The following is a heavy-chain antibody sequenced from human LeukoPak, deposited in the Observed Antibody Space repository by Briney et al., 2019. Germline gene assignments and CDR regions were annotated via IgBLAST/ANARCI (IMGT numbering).Heavy chain of an antibody. CDR3: AKGQLRYYDSSGYYRL. D-gene: IGHD3-22*01. J-gene: IGHJ4*02. V-gene: IGHV3-23*01. Sequence: GGSLRLSCAASGFTFSSYATSWVRQAPGEGPEWVSAIVGSGDSTYYADSVKGRFTISRDNSKNTLYLQMNSLRAEDTAVYYCAKGQLRYYDSSGYYRLWGQGALVTVSS. CDR1: GFTFSSYA. CDR2: IVGSGDST.